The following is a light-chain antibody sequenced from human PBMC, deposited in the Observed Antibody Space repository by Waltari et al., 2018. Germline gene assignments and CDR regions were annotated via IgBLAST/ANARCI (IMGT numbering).Light chain of an antibody. CDR3: QQYRNLWT. CDR2: KAS. V-gene: IGKV1-5*03. CDR1: QSLSNW. J-gene: IGKJ1*01. Sequence: DIQMTQSHSTLSASVGDRVTITCRASQSLSNWLAWYQQKPGKAPKVLIYKASTLESGVPSRFSGSGSGTEFTLTISSLQPDDFATYYCQQYRNLWTFGQGTKVEIK.